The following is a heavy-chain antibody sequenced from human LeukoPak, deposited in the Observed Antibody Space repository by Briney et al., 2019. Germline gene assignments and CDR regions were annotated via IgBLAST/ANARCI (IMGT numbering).Heavy chain of an antibody. V-gene: IGHV4-34*01. D-gene: IGHD3-22*01. Sequence: PSETLSLTCAVYGGSFSGYYWSWIRQPPGKGLEWIGEINHSGSTNYNPSLKSRVTISVDTSKNQFSLKLSSVTAADTAVYYCARDLLPRDYYDSSGLDAFGIWGQGTMVTVS. CDR2: INHSGST. J-gene: IGHJ3*02. CDR3: ARDLLPRDYYDSSGLDAFGI. CDR1: GGSFSGYY.